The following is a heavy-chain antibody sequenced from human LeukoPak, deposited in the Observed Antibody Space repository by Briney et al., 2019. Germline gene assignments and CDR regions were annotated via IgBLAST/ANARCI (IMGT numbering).Heavy chain of an antibody. J-gene: IGHJ5*02. Sequence: PSETLSLTCAVYGGSFSGYYWSWIRQHPGKGLEWIGYIYYSGSTYYNPSLKSRVTISVDTSKNQFSLKLSSVTAADTAVYYCARAFSGSYLGINWFDPWGQGTLVTVSS. CDR2: IYYSGST. CDR1: GGSFSGYY. CDR3: ARAFSGSYLGINWFDP. D-gene: IGHD1-26*01. V-gene: IGHV4-31*11.